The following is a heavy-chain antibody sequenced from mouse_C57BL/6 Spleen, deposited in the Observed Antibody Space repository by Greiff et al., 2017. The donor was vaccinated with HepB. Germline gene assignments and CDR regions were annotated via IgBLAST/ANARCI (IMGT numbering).Heavy chain of an antibody. CDR1: GFSLTSYG. Sequence: QVQLKESGPGLVAPSQSLSITCTVSGFSLTSYGVHWVRQPPGKGLEWLVVIWSDGSTTYNSALKSRLSISKDNSKRQVFLKMNSLQTDDTAMYYCARQRGSDYDVDYAMDYWGQGTSVTVSS. CDR2: IWSDGST. CDR3: ARQRGSDYDVDYAMDY. D-gene: IGHD2-4*01. V-gene: IGHV2-6-1*01. J-gene: IGHJ4*01.